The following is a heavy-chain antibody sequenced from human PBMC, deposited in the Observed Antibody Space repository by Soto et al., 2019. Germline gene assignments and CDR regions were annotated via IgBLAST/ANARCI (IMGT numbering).Heavy chain of an antibody. Sequence: ASVKVSCKTSGYSFTDDKLHWGRQAPGQGLEWMGWVDPNGGGSNSAQKFQGSVTMTWDTSITTAYLDLTRLTTNDTATYFCAPWVDYGAFERFDFCGKGHLVTGSS. J-gene: IGHJ4*02. CDR3: APWVDYGAFERFDF. CDR2: VDPNGGGS. CDR1: GYSFTDDK. D-gene: IGHD4-17*01. V-gene: IGHV1-2*04.